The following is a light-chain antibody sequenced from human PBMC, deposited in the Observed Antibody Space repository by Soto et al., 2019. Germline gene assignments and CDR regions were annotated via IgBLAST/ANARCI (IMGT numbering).Light chain of an antibody. V-gene: IGKV3-15*01. J-gene: IGKJ4*01. CDR3: QQYIRWPLT. CDR2: GAS. CDR1: QSVSSN. Sequence: EIKMSQSPATLSVSPGERATLSCRASQSVSSNLAWYQQKPGQAPSLLIYGASTRATGTPARFSGSGSGTEFTLTISSLQSEDFAVYYCQQYIRWPLTFGGGTKVDI.